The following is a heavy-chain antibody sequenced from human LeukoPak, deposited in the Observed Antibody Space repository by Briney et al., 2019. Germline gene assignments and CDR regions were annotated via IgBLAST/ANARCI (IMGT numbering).Heavy chain of an antibody. J-gene: IGHJ4*02. CDR3: ARASGYCSGGSCYSIVGGYYFDY. CDR2: ISYDGSNK. V-gene: IGHV3-30*04. Sequence: PGGSLRLSCAASGFTFSSYAMHWVRQAPGKGLEWVAVISYDGSNKYYEDSVKGRFTISRDNSKNTLYLQMNSLRAEDTAVYYCARASGYCSGGSCYSIVGGYYFDYWGQGTLVTVSS. D-gene: IGHD2-15*01. CDR1: GFTFSSYA.